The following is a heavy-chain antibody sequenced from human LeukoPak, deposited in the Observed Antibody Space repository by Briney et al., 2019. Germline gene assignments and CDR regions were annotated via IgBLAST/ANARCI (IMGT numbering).Heavy chain of an antibody. Sequence: PGGSLRLSCAASGFTFSSYEMNWVRQAPGKGLEWVSSISSSSRYIYYTDSVKGRFTISRDNAKNSLYLQMNSLRAEDTAVYYCARDLSVGSKPDLGFDYWGQGTLVTVSS. D-gene: IGHD1-26*01. CDR1: GFTFSSYE. CDR2: ISSSSRYI. CDR3: ARDLSVGSKPDLGFDY. J-gene: IGHJ4*02. V-gene: IGHV3-21*01.